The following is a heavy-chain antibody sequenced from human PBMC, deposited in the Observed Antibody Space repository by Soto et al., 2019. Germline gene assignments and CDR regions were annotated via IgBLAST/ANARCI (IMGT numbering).Heavy chain of an antibody. CDR2: IYWNDEK. CDR1: GFSLSTSGMG. V-gene: IGHV2-5*01. Sequence: CGPPLVNPTQTLTLTCTFSGFSLSTSGMGVGWIRQPPGKAMEWLAIIYWNDEKRYSPSLKRRLTITKDTSKNQVVLTMANMDPVDTATYYGADRPSSSSFFDYWGQGARVTVSS. J-gene: IGHJ4*02. D-gene: IGHD6-13*01. CDR3: ADRPSSSSFFDY.